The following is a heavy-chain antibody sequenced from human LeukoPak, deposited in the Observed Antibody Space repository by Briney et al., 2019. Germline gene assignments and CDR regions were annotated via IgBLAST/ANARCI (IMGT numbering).Heavy chain of an antibody. D-gene: IGHD5-12*01. CDR2: VYDNDIS. V-gene: IGHV4-59*01. J-gene: IGHJ3*02. CDR3: ARGLVLATDDAFDI. CDR1: GASIRSYF. Sequence: PSETLSLTCSVFGASIRSYFWSWIRQSPGKGLEWIGYVYDNDISNFNPSLESRVTILVDRSKSQFSLKLRSVTAADTAVYYCARGLVLATDDAFDIWGPGTMVTVSS.